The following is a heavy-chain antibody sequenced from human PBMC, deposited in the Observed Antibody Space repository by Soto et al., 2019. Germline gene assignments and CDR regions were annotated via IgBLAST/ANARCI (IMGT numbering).Heavy chain of an antibody. Sequence: QVQLQESGPGLVKPSQTLSLTCTVSGGSIDSDGSYWSWIRQSPGEGLEWLGYIFYSGTTYYNPSLKSRVSISPDTCTNQFSLTLRSVTAADPAIYYCAGGHCFSSRCSYLDLWGRGTLVTVSS. CDR1: GGSIDSDGSY. D-gene: IGHD2-2*01. CDR3: AGGHCFSSRCSYLDL. J-gene: IGHJ2*01. CDR2: IFYSGTT. V-gene: IGHV4-31*03.